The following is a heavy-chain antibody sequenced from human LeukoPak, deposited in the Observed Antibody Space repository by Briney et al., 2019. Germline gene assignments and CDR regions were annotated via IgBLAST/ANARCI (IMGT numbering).Heavy chain of an antibody. J-gene: IGHJ4*01. V-gene: IGHV3-21*01. CDR2: ISSSSYI. D-gene: IGHD1-26*01. Sequence: GGSLRLSCAASGFTFSSYSMNWVRQAPGKGLEWVSSISSSSYIYYADSVKGRFTISRDTAKNTLYLQMNSLRADDTAVYYCARGYSGSYRIDYWGHGTLVTVSS. CDR3: ARGYSGSYRIDY. CDR1: GFTFSSYS.